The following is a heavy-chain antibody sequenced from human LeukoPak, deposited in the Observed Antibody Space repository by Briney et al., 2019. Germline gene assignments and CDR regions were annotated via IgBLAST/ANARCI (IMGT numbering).Heavy chain of an antibody. CDR3: ARGPSHDSSGYYYYYYMDV. V-gene: IGHV1-8*03. CDR2: MNPNSGNT. Sequence: ASVKVSCKASGYTFTSYDINWVRQATGQGLEWMGWMNPNSGNTGYAQKFQGRATITRNTSISTAYMELSSLRSEDTAVYYCARGPSHDSSGYYYYYYMDVWGKGTTVTVSS. J-gene: IGHJ6*03. CDR1: GYTFTSYD. D-gene: IGHD3-22*01.